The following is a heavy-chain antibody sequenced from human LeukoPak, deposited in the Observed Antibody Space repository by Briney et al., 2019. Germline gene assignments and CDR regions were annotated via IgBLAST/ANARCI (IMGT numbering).Heavy chain of an antibody. V-gene: IGHV4-59*01. Sequence: SETLSLTCAVSGASLHSYEWSWIRHPPGKGLEWIGYIYHSGSTNYNPSLKSRVTISVDTSKNEFSLKLNSVTAADTAVYYCASRSGEVGCCDLWGRGTLVTVSS. CDR3: ASRSGEVGCCDL. J-gene: IGHJ2*01. CDR1: GASLHSYE. D-gene: IGHD6-25*01. CDR2: IYHSGST.